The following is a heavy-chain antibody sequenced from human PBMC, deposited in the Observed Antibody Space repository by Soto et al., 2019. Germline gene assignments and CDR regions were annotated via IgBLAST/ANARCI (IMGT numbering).Heavy chain of an antibody. CDR2: IYSGGRT. J-gene: IGHJ4*02. CDR3: AVAAAGNPDY. V-gene: IGHV3-66*01. Sequence: EVQLVESGGGLVQPGGSLRLSCAASGFTVSSNYMSWVRQAPGKGLAWVSVIYSGGRTYYADSVKGRFTSSRHNSKNTLYLQMNSLRAEDTAVYYCAVAAAGNPDYWGEGNLVTVSS. CDR1: GFTVSSNY. D-gene: IGHD6-13*01.